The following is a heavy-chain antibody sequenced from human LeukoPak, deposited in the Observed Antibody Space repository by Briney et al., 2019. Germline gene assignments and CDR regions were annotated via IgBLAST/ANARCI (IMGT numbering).Heavy chain of an antibody. Sequence: GGSLRLSCAASGFTFSSFEMSWVRQAPGKGLEWVSYISSSGSSIYYADSVKGRFTISRDNAKNSLYLQMNSLRAEDAAVYYCARGTDDSGWYRPNWFGPWGQGTLVTVSS. J-gene: IGHJ5*02. CDR1: GFTFSSFE. CDR2: ISSSGSSI. CDR3: ARGTDDSGWYRPNWFGP. V-gene: IGHV3-48*03. D-gene: IGHD6-19*01.